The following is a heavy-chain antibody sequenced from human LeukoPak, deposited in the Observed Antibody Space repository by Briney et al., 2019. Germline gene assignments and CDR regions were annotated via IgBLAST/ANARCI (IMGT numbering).Heavy chain of an antibody. J-gene: IGHJ4*02. V-gene: IGHV4-34*01. Sequence: SEILSLTCAVYGGSFSGYYWSWIRQPPGKGLEWIGEINHSGSTNYNPSLKSRVTISVDTSKNQFSLKLSSVTAADTAVYYCARDRYCSGGSCYSGGHDYWGQGTLVTVSS. D-gene: IGHD2-15*01. CDR2: INHSGST. CDR1: GGSFSGYY. CDR3: ARDRYCSGGSCYSGGHDY.